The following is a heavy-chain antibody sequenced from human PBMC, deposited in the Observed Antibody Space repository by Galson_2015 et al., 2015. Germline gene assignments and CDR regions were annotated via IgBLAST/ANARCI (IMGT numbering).Heavy chain of an antibody. CDR1: GGSISTSTHY. J-gene: IGHJ3*01. Sequence: SETLSLTCTVSGGSISTSTHYWHWIRQPPGEGLEWVGNSHYSGITYYNPSLKGRVSISVDTSKNQFSLRLTSVTAADTALYFCARNWDSSTLLGNAFDVWGQGTMVTVTS. CDR3: ARNWDSSTLLGNAFDV. D-gene: IGHD2-2*01. CDR2: SHYSGIT. V-gene: IGHV4-39*01.